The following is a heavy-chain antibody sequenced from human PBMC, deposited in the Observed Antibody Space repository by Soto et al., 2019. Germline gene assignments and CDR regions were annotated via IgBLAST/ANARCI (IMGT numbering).Heavy chain of an antibody. Sequence: EVQLLESGGGLVQPGGSLRLSCVGSGFTFINHAMNWVRQAPGKGLEWVSGITGGGDKTFDADSVKGRFTISRDNSKNTVNLQMNSLRADDTAVYYCVRKFLGSTSRPEYWYFDLWGRGTLVTVSS. D-gene: IGHD3-16*01. J-gene: IGHJ2*01. CDR2: ITGGGDKT. V-gene: IGHV3-23*01. CDR1: GFTFINHA. CDR3: VRKFLGSTSRPEYWYFDL.